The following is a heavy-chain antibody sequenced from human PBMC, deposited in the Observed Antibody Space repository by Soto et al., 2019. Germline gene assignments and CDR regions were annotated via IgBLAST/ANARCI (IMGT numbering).Heavy chain of an antibody. CDR2: IYYSGST. D-gene: IGHD6-19*01. CDR3: ARVRSSGRYWFAP. Sequence: SETLSLTCTVSGGSISSGGYYWSWIRQPPGKGLEWIGYIYYSGSTNYKPSLESRVTISVDTSKNQFSLKLSSVTSVDLVVYYCARVRSSGRYWFAPWGQGTLVTVSS. J-gene: IGHJ5*02. V-gene: IGHV4-61*08. CDR1: GGSISSGGYY.